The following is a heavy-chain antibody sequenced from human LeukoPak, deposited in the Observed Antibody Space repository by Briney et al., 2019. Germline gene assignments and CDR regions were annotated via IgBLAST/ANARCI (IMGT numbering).Heavy chain of an antibody. CDR3: ARDSDGDYYYYGMDV. Sequence: ASVKVSCKASGYTFTSYGISWVRQAPGQGLEWMGWISAYNGNTNYAQKFQGRVTMTRNTSISTAYMELSSLRSEDTAVYYCARDSDGDYYYYGMDVWGQGTTVTVSS. CDR1: GYTFTSYG. J-gene: IGHJ6*02. CDR2: ISAYNGNT. D-gene: IGHD4-17*01. V-gene: IGHV1-18*01.